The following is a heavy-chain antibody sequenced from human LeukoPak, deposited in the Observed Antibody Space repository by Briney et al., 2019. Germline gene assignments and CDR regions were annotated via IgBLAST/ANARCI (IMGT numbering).Heavy chain of an antibody. J-gene: IGHJ4*02. D-gene: IGHD3-22*01. V-gene: IGHV1-8*01. CDR3: ARGPLYYYDSSGPFYFDY. CDR2: MNPNSGNT. CDR1: GYTFTSYG. Sequence: ASVKVSCKASGYTFTSYGINWVRQATGQGLEWMGWMNPNSGNTGYAQKFQGRVTMTRNTSISTAYMELSSLRSEDTAVYYCARGPLYYYDSSGPFYFDYWGQGTLVTVSS.